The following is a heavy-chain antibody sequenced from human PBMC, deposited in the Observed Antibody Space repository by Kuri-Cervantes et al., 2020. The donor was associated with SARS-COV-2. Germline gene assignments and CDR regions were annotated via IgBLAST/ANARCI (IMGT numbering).Heavy chain of an antibody. CDR2: ISHDGRDT. CDR1: GFTFSTYT. J-gene: IGHJ6*02. D-gene: IGHD3-10*01. Sequence: GGSLRLSCAASGFTFSTYTMHWVRQTPGKGLEWVAVISHDGRDTYHGDSVKGRFTISRDNSKNTLYLQMNSLRPGDTAVYYCAKPGSLRGIIREDQYGLDVWGQGTTVTVSS. V-gene: IGHV3-30*04. CDR3: AKPGSLRGIIREDQYGLDV.